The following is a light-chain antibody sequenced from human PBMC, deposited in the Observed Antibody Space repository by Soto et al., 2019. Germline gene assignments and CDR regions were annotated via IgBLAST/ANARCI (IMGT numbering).Light chain of an antibody. CDR3: QQYNNLPPAT. CDR2: DAS. Sequence: EIMLTQSPATLSLSPGERATLSCRASQSVNNYLAWYQQKPGQAPRLLIYDASTRATGIPARFRGSGSGTEFTLTISSLESEDFAVYFCQQYNNLPPATFGQGTKLEIK. J-gene: IGKJ2*01. CDR1: QSVNNY. V-gene: IGKV3D-15*01.